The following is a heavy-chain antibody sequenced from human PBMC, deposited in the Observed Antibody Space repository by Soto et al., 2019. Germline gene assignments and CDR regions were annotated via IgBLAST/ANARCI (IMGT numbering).Heavy chain of an antibody. CDR1: GGTFSSYA. CDR3: ARDSRHSSGWYSQPGLGYYYYGMDV. D-gene: IGHD6-19*01. CDR2: IIPIFGTA. J-gene: IGHJ6*02. V-gene: IGHV1-69*13. Sequence: SVKVSCKASGGTFSSYAISWVRQAPGQGLEWMGGIIPIFGTANYAXXXXXXXXXXXXXSXXTAYMELSSLRSEDTAVYYCARDSRHSSGWYSQPGLGYYYYGMDVWGQ.